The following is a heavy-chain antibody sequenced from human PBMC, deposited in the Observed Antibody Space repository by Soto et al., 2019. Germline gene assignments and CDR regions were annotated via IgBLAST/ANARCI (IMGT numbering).Heavy chain of an antibody. CDR2: ISGSGGST. D-gene: IGHD2-2*01. J-gene: IGHJ1*01. V-gene: IGHV3-23*01. Sequence: PGGSLRLSCAASGFTFSSYAMSWVRQAPGKGLEWVSAISGSGGSTYYADSVKGRFTISRDNSKNTLYLQMNSLRAEDTAVYYFAKSLGSSDRAEYFQHWGQGTLVTVSS. CDR3: AKSLGSSDRAEYFQH. CDR1: GFTFSSYA.